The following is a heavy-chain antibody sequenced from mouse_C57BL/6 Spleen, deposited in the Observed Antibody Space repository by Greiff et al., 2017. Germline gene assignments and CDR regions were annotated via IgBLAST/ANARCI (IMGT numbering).Heavy chain of an antibody. V-gene: IGHV1-7*01. D-gene: IGHD2-4*01. Sequence: QVQLQQSGAELATPGASVKLSCKASGYTFTSYWMHWVKQRPGPGLEWIGYINPISGYTQYNQKFQDKATLTADKSSSTAYMQLSSLTYEDSAVYYCAREDYDPEFAYWGQGTLVTVSA. CDR3: AREDYDPEFAY. CDR2: INPISGYT. CDR1: GYTFTSYW. J-gene: IGHJ3*01.